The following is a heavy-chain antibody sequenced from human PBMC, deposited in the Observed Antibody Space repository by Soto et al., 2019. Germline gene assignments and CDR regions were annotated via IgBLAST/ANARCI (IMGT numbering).Heavy chain of an antibody. Sequence: QMQLVQSGPEVKKPGTSVKVSCKASGFTFTSSAVQWVRQARGQRLEWIGWIVVGSGNTNYAQKFQERITITRDMSTSTAYMELSSLRSEDTAVYYCAADARDGYTLDYWGQGTLVTVSS. J-gene: IGHJ4*02. V-gene: IGHV1-58*01. CDR1: GFTFTSSA. CDR3: AADARDGYTLDY. D-gene: IGHD5-12*01. CDR2: IVVGSGNT.